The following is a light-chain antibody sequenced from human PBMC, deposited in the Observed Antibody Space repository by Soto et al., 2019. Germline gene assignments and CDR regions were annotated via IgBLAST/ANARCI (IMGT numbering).Light chain of an antibody. Sequence: QSVMTQPASVSGSPGQSITISCTGNSSDVGSYNLVSWYQQHPGKAPKVMIYEDNKRPSGVSNRSSGSKSGNTASLTISGLQAEDEADYYFCSYVGSNTLVFGGGTKLTVL. CDR1: SSDVGSYNL. V-gene: IGLV2-23*01. J-gene: IGLJ2*01. CDR2: EDN. CDR3: CSYVGSNTLV.